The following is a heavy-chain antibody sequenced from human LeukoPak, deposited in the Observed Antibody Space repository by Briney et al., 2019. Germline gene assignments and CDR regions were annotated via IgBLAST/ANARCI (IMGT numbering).Heavy chain of an antibody. CDR3: AREKDSPPNYMDV. CDR2: ISYDGSNK. Sequence: GGSLRLSCAASGFTFSSYAMHWVRQAPGKGLEWVAVISYDGSNKYYADSVKGRFTISRDNSKNTLYLQMNSLRAEDTAVYYCAREKDSPPNYMDVWGKGTTVTVSS. CDR1: GFTFSSYA. J-gene: IGHJ6*03. V-gene: IGHV3-30-3*01.